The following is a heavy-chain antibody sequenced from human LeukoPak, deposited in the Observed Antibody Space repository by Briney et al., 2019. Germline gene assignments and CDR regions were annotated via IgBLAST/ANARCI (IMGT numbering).Heavy chain of an antibody. CDR3: ARLGYDFWSGYSKNYYYYGMDV. J-gene: IGHJ6*02. Sequence: SVKVSCTASGGTFSSYAISWVRQAPGQGLEWMGGIIPIFGTANYAQKFQGRVTITADESTSTAYMELSSLRSEDTAVYYCARLGYDFWSGYSKNYYYYGMDVWGQGTTVTVSS. CDR2: IIPIFGTA. V-gene: IGHV1-69*13. D-gene: IGHD3-3*01. CDR1: GGTFSSYA.